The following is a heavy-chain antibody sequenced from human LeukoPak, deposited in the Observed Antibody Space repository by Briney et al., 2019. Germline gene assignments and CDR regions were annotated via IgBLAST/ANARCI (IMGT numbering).Heavy chain of an antibody. CDR3: ARVVITXGGVYYFDY. V-gene: IGHV4-59*01. Sequence: PSETLSLTCTVSGGSISSYYWSWIRQPPGKGLEWIGDIYYSGSTNYNPSLKSRVTISVYTSKNQFSLKLSSVTAADTAMYYCARVVITXGGVYYFDYWGQGTLVPV. CDR2: IYYSGST. J-gene: IGHJ4*02. CDR1: GGSISSYY. D-gene: IGHD3-16*01.